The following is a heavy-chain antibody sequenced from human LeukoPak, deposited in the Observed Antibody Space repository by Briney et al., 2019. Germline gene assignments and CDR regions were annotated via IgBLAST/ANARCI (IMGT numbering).Heavy chain of an antibody. CDR1: GGSISSSNYY. Sequence: SETLSLTRTVSGGSISSSNYYWGWIRQPPGKGLGWIGRIYYSGSTYYNPSLKSRVTISVDTSKNQFSLKLSSVTAADTAVYYCARVLTQQLGVYYYYYYMDVWGKGTTVTVSS. CDR2: IYYSGST. D-gene: IGHD6-13*01. CDR3: ARVLTQQLGVYYYYYYMDV. V-gene: IGHV4-39*07. J-gene: IGHJ6*03.